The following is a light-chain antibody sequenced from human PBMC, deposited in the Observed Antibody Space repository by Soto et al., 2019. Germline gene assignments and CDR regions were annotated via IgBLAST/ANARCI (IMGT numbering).Light chain of an antibody. V-gene: IGLV2-11*01. CDR1: SVNVGGYNY. CDR2: DVT. Sequence: QSALTQPRSVSGSPGQSVTISCTGTSVNVGGYNYVSWYQHHPGKAPKLIIYDVTERPSGVPDRFSGSKSANTASLTISGLQGEDEADYYCCSYAGTYTGVFGGGTKLTVL. CDR3: CSYAGTYTGV. J-gene: IGLJ3*02.